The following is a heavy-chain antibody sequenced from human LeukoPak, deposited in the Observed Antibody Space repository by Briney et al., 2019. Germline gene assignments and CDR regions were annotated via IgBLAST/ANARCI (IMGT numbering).Heavy chain of an antibody. CDR2: ISYDGSNK. Sequence: PGGSLRLSCAASGFTFSSYAMHWVRQAPGKGLEWVAVISYDGSNKYYADSVKGRFTISRDNSKNTLYLQMNSLRAEDTAVYYSVRQWRTFDYWGQGTLVTVSS. CDR1: GFTFSSYA. CDR3: VRQWRTFDY. V-gene: IGHV3-30-3*01. D-gene: IGHD6-19*01. J-gene: IGHJ4*02.